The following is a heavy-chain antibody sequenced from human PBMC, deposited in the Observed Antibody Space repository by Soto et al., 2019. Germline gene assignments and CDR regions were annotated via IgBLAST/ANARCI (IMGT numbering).Heavy chain of an antibody. J-gene: IGHJ6*02. D-gene: IGHD5-18*01. CDR1: GFTFGTYT. Sequence: EVQLVESGGGLVKPGGSLRLSCAASGFTFGTYTMNWVRQAPGKGLEWVSSISGSSTYIYYADSVKGRFTISRDNAKNSLYLQRSSLRAEDTAVYYCARDLKMRDTGMVGKVPLYYYYGMDVWGPGTTVTVSS. CDR2: ISGSSTYI. V-gene: IGHV3-21*06. CDR3: ARDLKMRDTGMVGKVPLYYYYGMDV.